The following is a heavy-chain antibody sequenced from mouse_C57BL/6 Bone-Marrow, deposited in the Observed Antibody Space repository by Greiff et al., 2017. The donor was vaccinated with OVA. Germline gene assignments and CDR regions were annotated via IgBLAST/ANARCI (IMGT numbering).Heavy chain of an antibody. V-gene: IGHV1-55*01. D-gene: IGHD2-4*01. CDR3: ARWGLRLDWYFDV. CDR2: IYPGSGST. Sequence: QVQLKQPGAELVKPGASVKMSCKASGYTFTSYWITWVKQRPGQGLEWIGDIYPGSGSTNYNEKFKSKATLTVDTSSSTAYMQLSSLTSEDSAVYYCARWGLRLDWYFDVWGTGTTVTVSS. J-gene: IGHJ1*03. CDR1: GYTFTSYW.